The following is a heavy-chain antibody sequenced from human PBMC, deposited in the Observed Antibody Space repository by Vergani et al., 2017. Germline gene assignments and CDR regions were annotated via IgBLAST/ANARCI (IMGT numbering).Heavy chain of an antibody. D-gene: IGHD3-22*01. CDR1: GFTFSNAW. CDR2: IESKTDGGTT. CDR3: TTAPQYYYDSSGYSRPFDY. V-gene: IGHV3-15*04. J-gene: IGHJ4*02. Sequence: EVQLVESGGGLVKPGGSLRLSCAASGFTFSNAWMSWVRQAPGKGLEWVGRIESKTDGGTTDYAAPVKGRFTISRDDSKNTLYLQMNSLKTEDTAVYYCTTAPQYYYDSSGYSRPFDYWGQGTLVTVSS.